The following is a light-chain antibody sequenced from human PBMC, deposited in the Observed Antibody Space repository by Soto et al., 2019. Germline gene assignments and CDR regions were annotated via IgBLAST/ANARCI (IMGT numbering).Light chain of an antibody. J-gene: IGLJ2*01. V-gene: IGLV1-47*01. Sequence: QSVLTQPPSASGTPGQWVTISCSGSSSNIGNNFVYWYQQVPETAPKLLIYRNILRASGVPDRFSASRSGTSASLAISGLRSEDEADYYCATWDDSLSGVVFGGGTKLTV. CDR1: SSNIGNNF. CDR3: ATWDDSLSGVV. CDR2: RNI.